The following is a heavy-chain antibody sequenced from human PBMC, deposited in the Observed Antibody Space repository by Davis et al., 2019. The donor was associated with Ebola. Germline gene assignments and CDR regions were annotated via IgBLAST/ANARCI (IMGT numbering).Heavy chain of an antibody. CDR3: ARGPGDGAGNWNYASWFDP. CDR2: INHSGST. J-gene: IGHJ5*02. CDR1: GGSFSGYY. V-gene: IGHV4-34*01. D-gene: IGHD1-7*01. Sequence: PSETLSLTCAVYGGSFSGYYWSWIRQPPGKGLEWIGEINHSGSTNYNPSLKSRVTISVDTSKNQFSLKLSSVTAADTAVYYCARGPGDGAGNWNYASWFDPWGQGTLVTVSS.